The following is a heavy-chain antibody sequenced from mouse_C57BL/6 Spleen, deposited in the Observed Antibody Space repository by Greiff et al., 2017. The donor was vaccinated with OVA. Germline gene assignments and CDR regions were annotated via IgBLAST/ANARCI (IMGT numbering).Heavy chain of an antibody. J-gene: IGHJ2*01. CDR1: GFSLTSYG. CDR3: AKRGYDGNYDYFDY. V-gene: IGHV2-5*01. D-gene: IGHD2-3*01. Sequence: QVQLQQSGPGLVQPSQSLSITCTVSGFSLTSYGVHWVRQSPGKGLEWLGVIWRGGSTDYNAAFMSRLSITKDNSKSQVFFKMNSLQADDTAIYYCAKRGYDGNYDYFDYWGQGTTLTVSS. CDR2: IWRGGST.